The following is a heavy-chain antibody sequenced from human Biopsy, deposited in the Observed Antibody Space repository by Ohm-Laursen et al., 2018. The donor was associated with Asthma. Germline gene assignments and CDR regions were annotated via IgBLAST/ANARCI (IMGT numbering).Heavy chain of an antibody. CDR1: EFTFSSYS. Sequence: GSLRLSCSASEFTFSSYSMHWVRQAPGRGPEYVSFIATDGSNKFYADSVKGRFTVSRDNSKHTLYLHMTGLRADDTGVYYCVKDHSAGYYYFDDWGQGAQVTVSS. D-gene: IGHD2-21*01. CDR2: IATDGSNK. CDR3: VKDHSAGYYYFDD. J-gene: IGHJ4*02. V-gene: IGHV3-64D*08.